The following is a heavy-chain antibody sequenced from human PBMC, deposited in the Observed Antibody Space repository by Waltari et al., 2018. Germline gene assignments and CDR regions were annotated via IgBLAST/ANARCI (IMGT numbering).Heavy chain of an antibody. Sequence: QLVQSGAAVKKPGASVKVSCKASGYIFSNYGITWVRKAPGQGLEGMGWIYPYSGNTKYEQSLQGRVTLTTDTSTTTAYMEIRSLRSDDTAIYYCARDDADSSNFGGFWGQGTLVTVSS. CDR3: ARDDADSSNFGGF. V-gene: IGHV1-18*01. CDR1: GYIFSNYG. D-gene: IGHD6-13*01. J-gene: IGHJ4*02. CDR2: IYPYSGNT.